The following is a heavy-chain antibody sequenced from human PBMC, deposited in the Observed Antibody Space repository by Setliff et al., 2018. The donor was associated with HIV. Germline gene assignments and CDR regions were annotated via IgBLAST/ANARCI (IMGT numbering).Heavy chain of an antibody. D-gene: IGHD2-8*01. CDR2: IYSSGST. Sequence: KASETLSLTCTVSGGSISNYYWSWIRQPPGKGLEWIGHIYSSGSTNYNPSLKSRVTISVDTSKNQISLKLSSVTAADTAVYYCARVAGMGYFDYWGQGTLVTVSS. J-gene: IGHJ4*02. CDR3: ARVAGMGYFDY. V-gene: IGHV4-59*08. CDR1: GGSISNYY.